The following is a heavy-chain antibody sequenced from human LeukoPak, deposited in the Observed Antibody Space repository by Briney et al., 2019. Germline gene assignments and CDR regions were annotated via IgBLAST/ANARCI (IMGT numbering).Heavy chain of an antibody. D-gene: IGHD3-10*01. Sequence: GESLKISCKGSGYSFTSYWIGWVRQMPGKGLWWMGIIYPGDSDTIYSPSFQGPVTISADKSIRPAYLQWNSLKASDTDLYYCAREADYYLSGRGGVRYWGQGTLVTVSS. V-gene: IGHV5-51*01. CDR2: IYPGDSDT. CDR1: GYSFTSYW. CDR3: AREADYYLSGRGGVRY. J-gene: IGHJ4*02.